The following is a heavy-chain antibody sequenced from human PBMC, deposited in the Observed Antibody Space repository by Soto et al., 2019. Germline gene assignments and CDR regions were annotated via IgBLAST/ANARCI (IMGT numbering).Heavy chain of an antibody. D-gene: IGHD3-3*01. J-gene: IGHJ6*02. V-gene: IGHV3-48*02. CDR1: GFAFSGYG. CDR2: VSNSGSMT. Sequence: GGSLRLSCEAFGFAFSGYGMNWVRQAPGKGLEWISSVSNSGSMTHYSASVKGRFTISRGNAMNSLYLQMNSLSDEDTAVYYCARGGWNYDCIDVWGQGTTVTVSS. CDR3: ARGGWNYDCIDV.